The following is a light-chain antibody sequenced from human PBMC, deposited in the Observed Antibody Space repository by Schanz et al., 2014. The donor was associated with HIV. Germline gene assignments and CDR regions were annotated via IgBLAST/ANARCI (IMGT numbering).Light chain of an antibody. CDR2: DVT. J-gene: IGLJ3*02. CDR3: QSHDSRLSAWV. CDR1: SSDVGGYNY. V-gene: IGLV2-14*03. Sequence: QSALTQPASVSGSPGQSITISCTGTSSDVGGYNYVSWYQQHPGRAPKLLVYDVTNRPSGVPDRFSGSKSGTSGSLAITGLQAEDEADYYCQSHDSRLSAWVFGGGTKLTV.